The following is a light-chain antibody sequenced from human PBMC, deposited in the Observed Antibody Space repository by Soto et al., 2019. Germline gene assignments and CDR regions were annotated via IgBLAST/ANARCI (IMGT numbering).Light chain of an antibody. CDR1: QSVDIN. Sequence: EIVLTQSPATLSVSPGERVTLSCRASQSVDINLAWYQQKPGQAPRLLIYGASTRATDMSGTFSGRGSGTEFTLTISNVRPEDFAVYYCQQYRSWPRTFGQGTKVEFK. CDR2: GAS. CDR3: QQYRSWPRT. J-gene: IGKJ1*01. V-gene: IGKV3-15*01.